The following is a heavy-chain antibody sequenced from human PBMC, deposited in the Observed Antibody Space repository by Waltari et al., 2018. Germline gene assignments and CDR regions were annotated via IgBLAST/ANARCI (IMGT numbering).Heavy chain of an antibody. Sequence: QVQLQESGPGRVKPSETLSLPCTVFGGSISSYYWSWIRPHPGKGLEWIGYIYYSGSTNYNPSLKSRVTISVDTSKNQFSLKLSSVTAADTAVYYCARASAYYDFWSGYYAPDAFDIWGQGTMVTVSS. J-gene: IGHJ3*02. CDR3: ARASAYYDFWSGYYAPDAFDI. V-gene: IGHV4-59*13. CDR2: IYYSGST. CDR1: GGSISSYY. D-gene: IGHD3-3*01.